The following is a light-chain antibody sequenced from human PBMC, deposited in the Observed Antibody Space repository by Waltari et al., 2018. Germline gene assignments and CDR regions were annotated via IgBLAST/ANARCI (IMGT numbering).Light chain of an antibody. Sequence: QSVLTQPASVSGSPGQSITISCTGTSSDVGFYNYVSWFQHHPDKAPKLMIYDVSQRPSGLSNRFSGSKSVNTASLTISGLQAEDESDYFCSSYTSSSTHVVFGGGTKLTVL. CDR2: DVS. V-gene: IGLV2-14*03. J-gene: IGLJ2*01. CDR1: SSDVGFYNY. CDR3: SSYTSSSTHVV.